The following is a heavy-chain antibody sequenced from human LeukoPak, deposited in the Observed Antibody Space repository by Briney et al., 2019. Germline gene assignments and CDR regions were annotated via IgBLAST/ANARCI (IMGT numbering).Heavy chain of an antibody. Sequence: ASVKVSCKASGYTFTSYGISWVRQAPGQGLEWMGWISAYNGNTNYAQKLQGRVTMTTDTSTSTAYMELSSLNSEDTAVYYCARGGASLGIGWFDPWGQGTLVTVSS. J-gene: IGHJ5*02. D-gene: IGHD7-27*01. CDR3: ARGGASLGIGWFDP. CDR1: GYTFTSYG. CDR2: ISAYNGNT. V-gene: IGHV1-18*01.